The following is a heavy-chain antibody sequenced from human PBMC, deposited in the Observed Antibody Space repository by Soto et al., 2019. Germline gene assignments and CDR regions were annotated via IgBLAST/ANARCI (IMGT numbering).Heavy chain of an antibody. CDR2: INHSGST. Sequence: QVQLQQWGAGLLKPSETLSLTCAVYGGSFSGYYWSWIRQPPGKGLEWIGEINHSGSTNYNPSLKSRVTISVDTSKNQFSLKLSSVTAADTAVYYCACSRKYSYGFDYWGQGTQVTVSS. D-gene: IGHD5-18*01. CDR3: ACSRKYSYGFDY. CDR1: GGSFSGYY. J-gene: IGHJ4*02. V-gene: IGHV4-34*01.